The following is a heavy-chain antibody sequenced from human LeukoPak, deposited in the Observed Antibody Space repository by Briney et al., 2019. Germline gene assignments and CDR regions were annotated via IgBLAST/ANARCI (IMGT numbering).Heavy chain of an antibody. CDR3: ARVEGIVATTGD. Sequence: ASVKVSCKASGYTFTGYYMHWVRQAPGQGLEWMGYISPNSGGTKYAQNFQGRVTMTRDTSISTAYMELSRLRSDDTALYHCARVEGIVATTGDWGQGTLVTVSS. D-gene: IGHD1-7*01. CDR1: GYTFTGYY. J-gene: IGHJ4*02. CDR2: ISPNSGGT. V-gene: IGHV1-2*02.